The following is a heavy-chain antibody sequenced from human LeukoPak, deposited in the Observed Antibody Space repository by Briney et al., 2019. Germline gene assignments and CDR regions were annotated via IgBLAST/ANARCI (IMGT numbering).Heavy chain of an antibody. V-gene: IGHV3-21*01. J-gene: IGHJ3*01. CDR1: GFSFSSYS. CDR2: ISSSSSYI. Sequence: GGSLRLSCAASGFSFSSYSMNWVRQAPGKGLEWVSSISSSSSYIYYADSVKGRLTISRDNAKNSLYLQMNSLRAEDTAVYYCAKGTNQWLSRNAFDVWGQGTMVTASS. D-gene: IGHD5-12*01. CDR3: AKGTNQWLSRNAFDV.